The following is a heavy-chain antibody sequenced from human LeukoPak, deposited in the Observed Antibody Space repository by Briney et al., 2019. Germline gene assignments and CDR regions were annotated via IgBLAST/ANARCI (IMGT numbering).Heavy chain of an antibody. V-gene: IGHV1-69*13. CDR1: GGTFSSYA. CDR2: IIPIFGTA. D-gene: IGHD3-3*01. Sequence: WASVNVSCKASGGTFSSYAISWVRQAPGQGLEWMGGIIPIFGTANYAQKFQGRVTITADESTSTAYMELSSLRSEDTAVYYCARDPIDPDHDFWSRELSKPPYYYYGMDVWGQGTTVTVSS. CDR3: ARDPIDPDHDFWSRELSKPPYYYYGMDV. J-gene: IGHJ6*02.